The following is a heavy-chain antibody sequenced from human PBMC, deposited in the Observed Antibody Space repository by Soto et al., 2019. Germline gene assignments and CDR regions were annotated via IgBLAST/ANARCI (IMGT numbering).Heavy chain of an antibody. J-gene: IGHJ4*02. Sequence: SETMYITCTVSSGSISSSSYSWAGIHKPPGKGLEWIGSLYYSGSTSYTPSLKSRVTISVDTSKNQFSLKLSSVTAADTAVYYCARLYYYDSSGYYYLLGYYFDYWGQGTLVTVSS. CDR3: ARLYYYDSSGYYYLLGYYFDY. CDR2: LYYSGST. CDR1: SGSISSSSYS. D-gene: IGHD3-22*01. V-gene: IGHV4-39*01.